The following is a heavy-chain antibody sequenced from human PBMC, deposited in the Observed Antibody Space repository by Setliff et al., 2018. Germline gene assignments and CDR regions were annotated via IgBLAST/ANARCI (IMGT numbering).Heavy chain of an antibody. CDR3: ARASYGWGSHYKIKWFDP. CDR1: GVTIGGNNYYY. D-gene: IGHD3-10*01. Sequence: SETLSLTCSLSGVTIGGNNYYYWAWIRQPPGKGLEWIGTISYSGGVFYNPSLKSRVAISADTSRIQFSLKLRSVTAADTAVYYCARASYGWGSHYKIKWFDPWGQGTLVTVSS. J-gene: IGHJ5*02. V-gene: IGHV4-39*07. CDR2: ISYSGGV.